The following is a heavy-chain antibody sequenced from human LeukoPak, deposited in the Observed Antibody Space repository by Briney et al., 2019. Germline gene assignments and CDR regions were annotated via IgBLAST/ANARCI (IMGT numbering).Heavy chain of an antibody. Sequence: PGGSLRLSCAASGFTFSRYGLHWVRQAPGKGLEWVAFIRDDGSTRYYADSVKGRFTASRDNSKNTLYLQMDSLRTEDTAVYYCAKVPHSWGLFDSWGQGTLVTVSS. D-gene: IGHD3-16*01. CDR1: GFTFSRYG. CDR2: IRDDGSTR. V-gene: IGHV3-30*02. CDR3: AKVPHSWGLFDS. J-gene: IGHJ4*02.